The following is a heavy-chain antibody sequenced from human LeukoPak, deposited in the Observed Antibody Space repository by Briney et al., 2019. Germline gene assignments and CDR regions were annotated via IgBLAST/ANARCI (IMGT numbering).Heavy chain of an antibody. CDR3: ARTMAVHAFDI. D-gene: IGHD3-10*01. CDR2: ISCYNDKT. CDR1: GYTFTSYG. J-gene: IGHJ3*02. V-gene: IGHV1-18*01. Sequence: GASMKVSCKASGYTFTSYGISWVRRAPGQGLEWMGWISCYNDKTNFAQKFQGRVTMTTDTSTSTVYMELRNLRSDDTAVYYCARTMAVHAFDIWGQGTMVTVSS.